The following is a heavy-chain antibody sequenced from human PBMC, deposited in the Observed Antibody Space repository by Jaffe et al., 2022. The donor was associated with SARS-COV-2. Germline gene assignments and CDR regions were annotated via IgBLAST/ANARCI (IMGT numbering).Heavy chain of an antibody. D-gene: IGHD2-2*01. V-gene: IGHV3-23*04. CDR1: GFTFTSYA. J-gene: IGHJ4*02. CDR2: FSGGGGGT. CDR3: ARAYCSSATCYPTDY. Sequence: EVQLVESGGGLVQPGGSLRLSCAASGFTFTSYAMSWVRQAPGKGLEWVSSFSGGGGGTYYADSVKGRFTISRDNSKNTLFLQMNSLRAEDTAVYYCARAYCSSATCYPTDYWGQGTLVTVSS.